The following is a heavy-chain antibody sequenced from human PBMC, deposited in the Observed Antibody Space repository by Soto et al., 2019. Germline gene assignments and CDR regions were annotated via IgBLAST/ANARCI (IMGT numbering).Heavy chain of an antibody. Sequence: GLTLACHTNSLTLTCTFSGFSLSTSGVAVGWMRQPPGNTPEWLAVIYWDDEKRYSPSLKGRLTITKDTSKNQVVLTMNDMDPVDTGTYYRAHRRTLLYFSEAAWFDPWGQGTMVTVPQ. CDR1: GFSLSTSGVA. CDR3: AHRRTLLYFSEAAWFDP. V-gene: IGHV2-5*02. D-gene: IGHD2-2*02. J-gene: IGHJ5*02. CDR2: IYWDDEK.